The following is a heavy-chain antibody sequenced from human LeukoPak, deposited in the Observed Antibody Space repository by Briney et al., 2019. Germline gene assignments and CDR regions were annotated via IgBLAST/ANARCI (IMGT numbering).Heavy chain of an antibody. CDR2: INHSGSA. D-gene: IGHD4-11*01. CDR1: GGSFSGYY. CDR3: ARGQGTVTTH. J-gene: IGHJ4*02. Sequence: PSETLSLTCAVSGGSFSGYYWTWIRQPPGKRLEWIGEINHSGSANYNPSLMSRVTISLDTSKNHFSLNLSSVTAADTAVYYCARGQGTVTTHWGQGTLVTVSS. V-gene: IGHV4-34*01.